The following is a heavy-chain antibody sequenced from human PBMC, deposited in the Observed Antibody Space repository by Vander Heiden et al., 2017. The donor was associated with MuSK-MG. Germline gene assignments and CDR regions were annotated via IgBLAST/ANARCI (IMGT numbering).Heavy chain of an antibody. D-gene: IGHD2-15*01. J-gene: IGHJ4*02. V-gene: IGHV3-48*01. CDR1: GFTFKPYS. CDR2: ISSSSRTI. Sequence: VQLVGSGGGLVQPGGSLRPSFPASGFTFKPYSMNWVRQAPGKGLEWVSYISSSSRTIYYADSVKGRFTISRDNAKNSLYLQMNSLRAEDTAVYSCVRDAGYCSGGACLPLDYWGQGTLVTVSS. CDR3: VRDAGYCSGGACLPLDY.